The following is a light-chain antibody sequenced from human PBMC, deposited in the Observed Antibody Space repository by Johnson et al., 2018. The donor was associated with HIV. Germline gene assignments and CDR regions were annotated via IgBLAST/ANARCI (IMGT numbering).Light chain of an antibody. V-gene: IGLV1-51*01. CDR2: DNN. J-gene: IGLJ1*01. CDR3: GTWDSSLSAGGV. CDR1: SSNIGNNF. Sequence: QSVLTQPPSVSAAPGQRVTRSYSGSSSNIGNNFVSWFRQLPLRAPKVLIYDNNKRPSGIPDRFSGSKSGTSATLGITGLQTGDEADYYCGTWDSSLSAGGVFGTGTKVTVL.